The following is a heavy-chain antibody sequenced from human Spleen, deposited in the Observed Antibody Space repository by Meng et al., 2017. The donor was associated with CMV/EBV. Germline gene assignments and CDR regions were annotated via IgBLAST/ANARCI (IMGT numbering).Heavy chain of an antibody. CDR1: GFTFSHYN. CDR3: ARAACTTSSCYGYPFDI. D-gene: IGHD2-2*01. V-gene: IGHV3-48*04. Sequence: GGSLRLSCAASGFTFSHYNMNWVRQAPGKGLEWVSYTNTNSRIIYYAESVKGRFTISRDNAKNSLFLQMNSLRAEDTAVYYCARAACTTSSCYGYPFDIWGPGTMVTVSS. J-gene: IGHJ3*02. CDR2: TNTNSRII.